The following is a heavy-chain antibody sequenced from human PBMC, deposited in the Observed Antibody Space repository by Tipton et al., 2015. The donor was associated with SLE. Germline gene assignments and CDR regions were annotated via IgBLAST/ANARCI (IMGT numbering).Heavy chain of an antibody. J-gene: IGHJ3*02. D-gene: IGHD6-6*01. CDR1: GGSISSHY. Sequence: TLSLTCTVSGGSISSHYWSWIRQPPGKGLEWIGYIYYSGSTNYNPSLKSRVTISVDTSKNQFSLKLCSVTAADTAVYYCARGSGGSSSDAFDIWGQGTMVTVSS. CDR3: ARGSGGSSSDAFDI. CDR2: IYYSGST. V-gene: IGHV4-59*11.